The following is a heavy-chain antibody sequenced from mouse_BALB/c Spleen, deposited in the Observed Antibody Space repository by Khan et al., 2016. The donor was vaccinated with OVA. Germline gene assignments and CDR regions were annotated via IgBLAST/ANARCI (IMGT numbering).Heavy chain of an antibody. V-gene: IGHV2-9*02. CDR2: IWAGGST. D-gene: IGHD1-3*01. CDR3: ARLEDI. CDR1: GFSLTSYG. Sequence: VQLQESGPGLVVPSQSLSITCTVSGFSLTSYGVHWVRQPPGKGLEWLGVIWAGGSTNCNSALMSRLSISKDNSKSQVFLKMNSLQTDDTAMYYCARLEDIWGQGTTLTVSS. J-gene: IGHJ2*01.